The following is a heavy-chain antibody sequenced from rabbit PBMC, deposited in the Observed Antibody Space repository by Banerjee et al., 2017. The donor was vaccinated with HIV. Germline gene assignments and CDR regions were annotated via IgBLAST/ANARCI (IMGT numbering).Heavy chain of an antibody. CDR3: AREPVWNSGKFNL. D-gene: IGHD1-1*01. Sequence: QSLEESGGDLVKPGASLTLTCTASGFSFSDNYAMCWVRQAPGKGLEWIACIYAGSSGSTYYASWAKGRFTISKTSSTTVTLQMTSLTAADTATYFCAREPVWNSGKFNLWGPGTLVTVS. CDR2: IYAGSSGST. CDR1: GFSFSDNYA. V-gene: IGHV1S40*01. J-gene: IGHJ4*01.